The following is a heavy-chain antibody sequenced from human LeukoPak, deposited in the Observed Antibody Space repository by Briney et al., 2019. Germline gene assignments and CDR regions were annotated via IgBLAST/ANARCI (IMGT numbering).Heavy chain of an antibody. J-gene: IGHJ5*02. CDR2: MNPNSGNT. CDR1: GYTFTSYD. V-gene: IGHV1-8*01. D-gene: IGHD6-13*01. Sequence: ASVKVSCKASGYTFTSYDINWVRQATGQGLEWMGWMNPNSGNTGYAQKFQGRVTMTRNTSIGTAYMELSSLRSEDTAVYYCAILPDGIAAAGTLGNWFDPWGQGTLVTVSS. CDR3: AILPDGIAAAGTLGNWFDP.